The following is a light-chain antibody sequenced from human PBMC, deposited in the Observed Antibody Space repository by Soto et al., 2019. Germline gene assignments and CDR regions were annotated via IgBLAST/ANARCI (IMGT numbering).Light chain of an antibody. J-gene: IGKJ2*02. Sequence: IQMTQSPSSLSASVGDRVTITCQASQDITNYLIWYQQKPGKAPKVLIYDASSLGTGVSSRFSGSGSGTQFTLTISSLQPEDIATYYWQQFDSVPCTFGQGTKLEIK. CDR1: QDITNY. CDR3: QQFDSVPCT. CDR2: DAS. V-gene: IGKV1-33*01.